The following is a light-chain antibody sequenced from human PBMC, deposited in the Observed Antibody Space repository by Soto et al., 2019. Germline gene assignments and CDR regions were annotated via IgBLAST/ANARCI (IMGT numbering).Light chain of an antibody. CDR1: QSISIW. V-gene: IGKV1-5*03. Sequence: DIQMTQSPSTLSASVGDRVTITCRASQSISIWLAWYQEKPGKAPKVLIYRASSLQSGAPSRFSGSGSGTEFTLTISSLQPDDFATYYCQQYNSYPWTFGRGTKVEVK. J-gene: IGKJ1*01. CDR3: QQYNSYPWT. CDR2: RAS.